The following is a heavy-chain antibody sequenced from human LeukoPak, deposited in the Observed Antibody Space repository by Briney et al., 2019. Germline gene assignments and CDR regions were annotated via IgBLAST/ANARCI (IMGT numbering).Heavy chain of an antibody. CDR3: ARDIDTSGHYFFDY. V-gene: IGHV3-33*08. CDR1: GFTFSTYS. D-gene: IGHD3-22*01. CDR2: IWYDGSNK. J-gene: IGHJ4*02. Sequence: PGGSLRLSCAVSGFTFSTYSMNWVRQAPGKGLEWVAIIWYDGSNKYYADSVKGRFTIPRDTSTNTLYLHMNSLRAEDTALYYCARDIDTSGHYFFDYWSQGTLVTVSS.